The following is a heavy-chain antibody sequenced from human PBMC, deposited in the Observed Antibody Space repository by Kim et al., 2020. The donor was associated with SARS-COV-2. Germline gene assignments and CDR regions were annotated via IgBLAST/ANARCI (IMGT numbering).Heavy chain of an antibody. Sequence: GGSLRLSCAASGFTFSSYGMHWVRQAPGKGLEWVAVIWYDGSNKYYADSVKGRFTISRDNSKNTLYLQMNSLRAEDTAVYYCARGDTAMVAFDIWGQGTMVTVSS. CDR1: GFTFSSYG. CDR2: IWYDGSNK. V-gene: IGHV3-33*01. D-gene: IGHD5-18*01. J-gene: IGHJ3*02. CDR3: ARGDTAMVAFDI.